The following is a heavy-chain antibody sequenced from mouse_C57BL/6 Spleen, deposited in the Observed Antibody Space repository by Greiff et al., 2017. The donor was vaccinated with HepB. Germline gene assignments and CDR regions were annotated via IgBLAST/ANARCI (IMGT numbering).Heavy chain of an antibody. Sequence: EVKLVESGEGLVKPGGSLKLSCAASGFTFSSYAMSWVRQTPEKRLEWVAYISSGGDYIYYADTVKGRFTISRDNARNTLYLQMSSLKSEDTAMYYCTREEGDGYDGFYAMDYWGQGTSVTVSS. J-gene: IGHJ4*01. D-gene: IGHD2-2*01. CDR3: TREEGDGYDGFYAMDY. V-gene: IGHV5-9-1*02. CDR1: GFTFSSYA. CDR2: ISSGGDYI.